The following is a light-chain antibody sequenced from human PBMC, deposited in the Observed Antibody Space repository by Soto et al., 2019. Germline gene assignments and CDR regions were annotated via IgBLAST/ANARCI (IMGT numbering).Light chain of an antibody. J-gene: IGKJ4*01. CDR2: GAS. CDR3: QQYNSWPLT. V-gene: IGKV3-15*01. CDR1: QSVYSN. Sequence: EIVMTQSPATLSVSRGERATLSCRASQSVYSNLAWYQQKPGQAPRLLIYGASTRATGIPARFSGSGSGTEFTLTISSLQSEDFAVYYCQQYNSWPLTFGGGTKVEIK.